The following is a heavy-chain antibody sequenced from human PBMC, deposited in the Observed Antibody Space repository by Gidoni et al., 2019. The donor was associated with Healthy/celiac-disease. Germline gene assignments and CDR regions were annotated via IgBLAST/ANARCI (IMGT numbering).Heavy chain of an antibody. CDR2: IYTSGST. J-gene: IGHJ3*02. V-gene: IGHV4-4*07. CDR1: GGSISSYY. D-gene: IGHD6-19*01. Sequence: QVQLQESGPGLVKPSETLSLTCTVSGGSISSYYWRWIRQPAGKGLEWIGRIYTSGSTNYNPSLKSLVTLSVDTSKNQFSLKLSSVTAADTAVYYCARGLTQWLATKDAFDIWGQGTMVTVSS. CDR3: ARGLTQWLATKDAFDI.